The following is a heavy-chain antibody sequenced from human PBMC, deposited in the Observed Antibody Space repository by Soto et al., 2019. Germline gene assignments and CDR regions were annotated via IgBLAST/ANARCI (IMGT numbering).Heavy chain of an antibody. D-gene: IGHD2-15*01. CDR2: IYYSGST. J-gene: IGHJ6*03. CDR3: ARTPIYCSGGSCYDWDYYYYYMDV. V-gene: IGHV4-59*08. Sequence: SETLSITCTVSGGSISSYYWSWIRKPPGKGLEWIGYIYYSGSTNYNPSLKSRVTISVDTSKNQFSLKLSSVTAADTAVYYCARTPIYCSGGSCYDWDYYYYYMDVWGKGTTVTVSS. CDR1: GGSISSYY.